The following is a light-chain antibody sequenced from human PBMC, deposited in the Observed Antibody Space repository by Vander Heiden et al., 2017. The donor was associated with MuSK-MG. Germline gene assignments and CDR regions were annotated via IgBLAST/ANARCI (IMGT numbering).Light chain of an antibody. CDR1: SSNIWAGYD. Sequence: QSVLTQPPSVSGAPGQSVTISCTGSSSNIWAGYDVHWYQQLPGTAPKLLIYGNSNRPSGVPDRFSGSKSGTSASLAITGLQAEDEADYYCQSYDSSLRGVFGTGTKVTVL. CDR2: GNS. CDR3: QSYDSSLRGV. V-gene: IGLV1-40*01. J-gene: IGLJ1*01.